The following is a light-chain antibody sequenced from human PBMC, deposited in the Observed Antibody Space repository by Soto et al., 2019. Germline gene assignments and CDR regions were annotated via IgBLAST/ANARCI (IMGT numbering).Light chain of an antibody. CDR1: QTVRNNY. CDR2: DAS. CDR3: QQYGSSSLT. Sequence: EFVLTQSPGTLSFSPGERXXLXXXXSQTVRNNYLAWYQQKPGQAPRLLIYDASSRATGIPDRFSGSGSGTDFTLTISRLEPEDFAVYYCQQYGSSSLTFGGGTKVDI. J-gene: IGKJ4*01. V-gene: IGKV3-20*01.